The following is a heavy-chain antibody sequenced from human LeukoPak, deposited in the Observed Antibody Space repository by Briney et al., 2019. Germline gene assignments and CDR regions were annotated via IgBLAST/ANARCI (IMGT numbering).Heavy chain of an antibody. CDR1: GGSISSGSYY. CDR2: IYTSGST. D-gene: IGHD3-22*01. Sequence: TLSLTCTVSGGSISSGSYYWSWIRQPAGTGLEWIGRIYTSGSTNYNPSLKSRVTISVDTSKNQFSLKLSSVTAADTAVYYCAREKIADSSKDYWGQGTLVTVSS. CDR3: AREKIADSSKDY. J-gene: IGHJ4*02. V-gene: IGHV4-61*02.